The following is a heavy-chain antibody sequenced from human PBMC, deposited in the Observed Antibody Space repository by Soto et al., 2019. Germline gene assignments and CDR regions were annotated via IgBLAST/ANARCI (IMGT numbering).Heavy chain of an antibody. J-gene: IGHJ5*02. V-gene: IGHV1-69*06. Sequence: SVKVSCKASGGTFSSYAISWVRQAPGQGLEWMGGIIPIFGTANYAQKFQGRVTITADKSTSTAYMEPSSLRSEDTAVYYCATDIVVVPAAITGVRNWFDPWGQGTLVTVSS. CDR2: IIPIFGTA. D-gene: IGHD2-2*01. CDR1: GGTFSSYA. CDR3: ATDIVVVPAAITGVRNWFDP.